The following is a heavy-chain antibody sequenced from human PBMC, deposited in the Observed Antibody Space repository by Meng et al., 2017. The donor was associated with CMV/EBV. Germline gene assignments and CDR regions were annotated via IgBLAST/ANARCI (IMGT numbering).Heavy chain of an antibody. CDR1: GFTFSDYY. CDR2: IRYDGSNK. V-gene: IGHV3-30*02. J-gene: IGHJ4*02. D-gene: IGHD5-12*01. Sequence: GESLKISCAASGFTFSDYYMSWIRQAPGKGLEWVAFIRYDGSNKYYADSVKGRFTISRDNSKNTLYLQMNSLRAEDTAVYYCAKDGYSGYDYDYWGQGTLVTVSS. CDR3: AKDGYSGYDYDY.